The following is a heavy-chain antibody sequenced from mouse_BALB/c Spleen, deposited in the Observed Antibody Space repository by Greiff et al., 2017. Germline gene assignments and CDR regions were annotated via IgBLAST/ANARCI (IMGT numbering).Heavy chain of an antibody. CDR3: ARHYGGDY. CDR1: GYSFTGYF. Sequence: EVQLQQSGPELVKPGASVKISCKASGYSFTGYFMNWVMQSHGKSLEWIGRINPYNGDTFYNQKFKGKATLTVDKSSSTAHMELRSLASEDSAVYYCARHYGGDYWGQGTTLTVSS. CDR2: INPYNGDT. J-gene: IGHJ2*01. V-gene: IGHV1-20*02. D-gene: IGHD1-1*01.